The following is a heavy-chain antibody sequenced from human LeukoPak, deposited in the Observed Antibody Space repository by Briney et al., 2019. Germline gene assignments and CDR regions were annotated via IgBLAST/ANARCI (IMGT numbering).Heavy chain of an antibody. V-gene: IGHV4-59*08. J-gene: IGHJ3*02. CDR1: GGSISSYY. D-gene: IGHD2-15*01. Sequence: PSETLSLTCTVSGGSISSYYWSWIRQPPGKGLEWIGYIYYSGSTNYNPSLKSRVTISVDTSKNQFSLKLSSVTAADTAVYYCARHGSGGDLFHAFDIWGQGTMVTVSS. CDR2: IYYSGST. CDR3: ARHGSGGDLFHAFDI.